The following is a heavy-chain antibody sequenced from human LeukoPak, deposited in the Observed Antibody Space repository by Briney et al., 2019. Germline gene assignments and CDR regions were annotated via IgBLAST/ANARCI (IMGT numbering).Heavy chain of an antibody. CDR1: GGSFSGYY. Sequence: PSETLSLTCAVYGGSFSGYYWSWIRQPPGKGLEWIGEINHSGSTNYNPSLKSRVTISVDTSKNQLSLKLSSVTAADTAVYYCASPRSYYDSSGYYISWGQGTLVTVSS. V-gene: IGHV4-34*01. CDR3: ASPRSYYDSSGYYIS. J-gene: IGHJ5*02. CDR2: INHSGST. D-gene: IGHD3-22*01.